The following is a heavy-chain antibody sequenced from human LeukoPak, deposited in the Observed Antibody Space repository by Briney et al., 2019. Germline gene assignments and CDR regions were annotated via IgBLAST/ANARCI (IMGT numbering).Heavy chain of an antibody. CDR2: IYHSGST. J-gene: IGHJ3*02. CDR3: ARTMVRGVIYRFDI. D-gene: IGHD3-10*01. CDR1: GGSISSSNW. Sequence: KPSGALSLTCAVSGGSISSSNWWSWVRQPPGKGLEWIGEIYHSGSTNYNPSLKSRVTISVDKSKNQFSLKLSSVTAADTAVYYCARTMVRGVIYRFDIWGQGTMVTVSS. V-gene: IGHV4-4*02.